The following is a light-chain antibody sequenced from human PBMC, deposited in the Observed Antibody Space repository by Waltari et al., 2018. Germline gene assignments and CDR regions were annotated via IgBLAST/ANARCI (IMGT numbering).Light chain of an antibody. CDR1: QSVGTY. J-gene: IGKJ4*01. V-gene: IGKV3-11*01. Sequence: SCRASQSVGTYLAWYQQRTGQSPRLLIYDASYRATGIPARFRGSGSETDFTPTISSLQPEDFAVYYCQQRRNWPLTFGGGTRVQI. CDR3: QQRRNWPLT. CDR2: DAS.